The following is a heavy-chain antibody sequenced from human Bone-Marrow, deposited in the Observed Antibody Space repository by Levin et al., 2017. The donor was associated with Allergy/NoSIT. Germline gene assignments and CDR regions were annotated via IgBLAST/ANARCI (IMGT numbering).Heavy chain of an antibody. D-gene: IGHD2-8*02. J-gene: IGHJ3*02. CDR2: TKNDGTEK. Sequence: LSLPCAASGFTFRSYWMSWVRQAPGKGLEWVANTKNDGTEKYYVDSVRGRFTLSRDNAKNSVYLHMTSLRVDDTAVYYCARNWRSAFDIWGQGTMVTVSS. V-gene: IGHV3-7*04. CDR3: ARNWRSAFDI. CDR1: GFTFRSYW.